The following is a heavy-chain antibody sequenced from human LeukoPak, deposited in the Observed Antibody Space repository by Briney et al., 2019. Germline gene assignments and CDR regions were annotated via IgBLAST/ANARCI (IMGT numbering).Heavy chain of an antibody. CDR3: AKSQPAAIFWFDP. CDR1: GFTFSSYS. Sequence: PGGSLRLSCAASGFTFSSYSMNWVRQAPGKGLEWVSSISSSSSYIYYADSVKGRFTISRDNSKNTLYLQMNSLRVEDTAVYYCAKSQPAAIFWFDPWGQGTLVTVSS. D-gene: IGHD2-2*02. J-gene: IGHJ5*02. V-gene: IGHV3-21*04. CDR2: ISSSSSYI.